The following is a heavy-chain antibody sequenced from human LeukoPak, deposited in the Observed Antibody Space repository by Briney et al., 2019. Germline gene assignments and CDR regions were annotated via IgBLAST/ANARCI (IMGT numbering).Heavy chain of an antibody. V-gene: IGHV3-23*01. J-gene: IGHJ4*02. D-gene: IGHD6-19*01. CDR3: AKGSSSGWPYYFDY. CDR1: GFTFSSSA. CDR2: ITGSGGST. Sequence: GGSLRLSCAASGFTFSSSAMSWVRQAPGKGLEWVSAITGSGGSTYNADSVEGRFTISRVNSQITLFLETNSLRAEGAAIYFCAKGSSSGWPYYFDYWGQGALVTVSS.